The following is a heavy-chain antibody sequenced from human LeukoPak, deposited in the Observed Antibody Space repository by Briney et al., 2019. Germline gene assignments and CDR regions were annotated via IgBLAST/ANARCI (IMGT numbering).Heavy chain of an antibody. Sequence: SGGSLRLSCAASAFTFSSYVMHWVRQAPGKGLEWVSSINGRGGSTYYADSVKGRFTISRDNSKNTLYLQMNSLRAEDSAIYYCANPPTVTSFHYWGQGTLVTVSS. CDR2: INGRGGST. CDR3: ANPPTVTSFHY. CDR1: AFTFSSYV. V-gene: IGHV3-23*01. D-gene: IGHD4-11*01. J-gene: IGHJ4*02.